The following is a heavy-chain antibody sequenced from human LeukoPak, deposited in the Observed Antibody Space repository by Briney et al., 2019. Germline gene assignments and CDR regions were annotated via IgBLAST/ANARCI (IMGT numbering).Heavy chain of an antibody. CDR1: GFTFSNYA. Sequence: PGGSLRLSCAASGFTFSNYAMSWVRQAPGKGLEGVSGISGGGGSTYYADSVKGRFTISRDNSKNTLYLQMNSLRAEDTAVYYCAKFKSGYDGSDTFDIWGQGTMVTVSS. V-gene: IGHV3-23*01. CDR2: ISGGGGST. J-gene: IGHJ3*02. CDR3: AKFKSGYDGSDTFDI. D-gene: IGHD5-12*01.